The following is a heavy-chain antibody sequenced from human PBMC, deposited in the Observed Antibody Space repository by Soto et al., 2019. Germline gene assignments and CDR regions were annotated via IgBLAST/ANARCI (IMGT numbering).Heavy chain of an antibody. CDR3: ATGRGGGSYSCWSCAV. CDR1: GFMFSCCA. Sequence: EVQLLDSGGGLVQPGGSLRLSCAASGFMFSCCAMSWVRQAPGKGLEWVSTIHGDGDYSHYTDSVQGRFTISRDNSRNTAYLEMSSLRGEDTAVYYCATGRGGGSYSCWSCAVGGRCTMAPVSS. J-gene: IGHJ2*01. CDR2: IHGDGDYS. D-gene: IGHD2-21*01. V-gene: IGHV3-23*01.